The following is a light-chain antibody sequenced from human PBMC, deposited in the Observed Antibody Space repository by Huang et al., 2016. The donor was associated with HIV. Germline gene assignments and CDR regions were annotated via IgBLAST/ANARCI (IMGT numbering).Light chain of an antibody. J-gene: IGKJ1*01. CDR2: KTS. V-gene: IGKV1-5*03. Sequence: DIQMTQSPSTLSASAGDRVTITCRASQSISNWLAWFQQKPGKAPELLMYKTSTLQSGVPSRFSGIGSGTVFALTISSLQPDDFATYYCQQYNSYPWTFGQGTRVDIK. CDR3: QQYNSYPWT. CDR1: QSISNW.